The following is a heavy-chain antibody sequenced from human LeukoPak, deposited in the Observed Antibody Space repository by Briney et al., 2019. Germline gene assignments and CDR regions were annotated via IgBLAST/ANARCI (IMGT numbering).Heavy chain of an antibody. CDR3: ARGIRVAGKSFYYYYYYMDV. Sequence: SETLSLTXAVYGGSFSGYYWSWIRQPPGKGLEWIGEINHSGSTNYNPSLKSRVTISVDTSKNQFSLKLSSVTAADTAVYYCARGIRVAGKSFYYYYYYMDVWGKGTTVTVSS. CDR1: GGSFSGYY. J-gene: IGHJ6*03. D-gene: IGHD6-19*01. CDR2: INHSGST. V-gene: IGHV4-34*01.